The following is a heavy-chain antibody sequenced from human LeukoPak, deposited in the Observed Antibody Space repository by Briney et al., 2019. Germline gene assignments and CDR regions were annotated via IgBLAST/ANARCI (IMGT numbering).Heavy chain of an antibody. Sequence: SQTLSLTCSVSGGSTISNSYSWSWIRQADAKGLEWIGRIYSTGTTYYNPTLRSRVTISVDASKNQFSLNLTSVTAADAAVYYCARDLGYSGFDWAPWGQGTLVTVSS. CDR3: ARDLGYSGFDWAP. CDR1: GGSTISNSYS. J-gene: IGHJ5*02. V-gene: IGHV4-61*02. D-gene: IGHD5-12*01. CDR2: IYSTGTT.